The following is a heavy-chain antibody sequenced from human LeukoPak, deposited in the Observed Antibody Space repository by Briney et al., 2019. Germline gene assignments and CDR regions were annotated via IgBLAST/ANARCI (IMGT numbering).Heavy chain of an antibody. CDR3: ARDVFLSGSLSPIDY. V-gene: IGHV1-46*01. Sequence: ASVKVSCKASGYTFTDYYIHWVRQAPGQGLEWMGIINTSGGSTSSAQKFQGRLTMTRDTSTSTVYMELSSLRSEDTALYYCARDVFLSGSLSPIDYWGQGTLVTVSS. CDR2: INTSGGST. D-gene: IGHD5-12*01. J-gene: IGHJ4*02. CDR1: GYTFTDYY.